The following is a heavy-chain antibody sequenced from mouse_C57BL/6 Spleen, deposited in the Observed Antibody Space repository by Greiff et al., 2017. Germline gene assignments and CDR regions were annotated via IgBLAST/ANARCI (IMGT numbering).Heavy chain of an antibody. V-gene: IGHV1-61*01. J-gene: IGHJ3*01. Sequence: VQLQQPGAELVRPGSSVKLSCKASGYTFTSYWMAWVKQRPGQGLEWIGNIYPSDSETHYNQKFKDKATLTVDKSSSTAYMQLSSLTSEDSAVYYCALDSSGLFADWGQGTLVTVSA. D-gene: IGHD3-2*02. CDR2: IYPSDSET. CDR3: ALDSSGLFAD. CDR1: GYTFTSYW.